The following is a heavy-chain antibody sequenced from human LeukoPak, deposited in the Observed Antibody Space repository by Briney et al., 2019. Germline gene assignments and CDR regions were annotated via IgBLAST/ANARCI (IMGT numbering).Heavy chain of an antibody. V-gene: IGHV3-21*01. CDR2: ISSSSSYI. CDR1: GFTFSSYS. D-gene: IGHD2-2*01. CDR3: ARDLGYCSSTSCYGYGY. Sequence: GGSLRLSCAASGFTFSSYSMNWFRQAPGKGLEWVSSISSSSSYIYYADSVKGRFTISRDNAKNSLYLQMNSLRAEDTAVYYCARDLGYCSSTSCYGYGYWGQGTLVTVSS. J-gene: IGHJ4*02.